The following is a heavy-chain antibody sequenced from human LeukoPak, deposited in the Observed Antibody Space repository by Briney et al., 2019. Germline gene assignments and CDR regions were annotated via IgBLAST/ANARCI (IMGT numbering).Heavy chain of an antibody. V-gene: IGHV4-61*01. CDR3: ARVQTTVTTYNFDN. Sequence: SETLSRTCTVSGGSVSSGSYDWSWIRQPPGKGLEWIGYIYYSGSTNYNPSLKSRVTISVDTSKNQFSLKLSSVTAADTAVYDCARVQTTVTTYNFDNWGQGTLVTVSS. CDR1: GGSVSSGSYD. D-gene: IGHD4-17*01. J-gene: IGHJ4*02. CDR2: IYYSGST.